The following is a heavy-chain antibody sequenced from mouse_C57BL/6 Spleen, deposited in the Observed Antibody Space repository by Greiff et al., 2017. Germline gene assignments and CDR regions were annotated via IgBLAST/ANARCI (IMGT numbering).Heavy chain of an antibody. V-gene: IGHV3-6*01. J-gene: IGHJ1*03. Sequence: ESGPGLVKPSQSLSLTCSVTGYSITSGYYWNWIRQFPGNKLEWMGYISYDGSNNYNPSLNNRISITRDTSKNQFFLKLNSVTTEDTATYYCARGPGGFDVWGTGTTVTVSS. CDR3: ARGPGGFDV. CDR1: GYSITSGYY. CDR2: ISYDGSN.